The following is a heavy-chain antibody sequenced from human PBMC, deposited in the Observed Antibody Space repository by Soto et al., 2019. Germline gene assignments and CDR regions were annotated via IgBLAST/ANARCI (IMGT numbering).Heavy chain of an antibody. Sequence: GGSLRLSCAASGFTFSSYSMNWVRQAPGKGLEWVSYISSSSTIYYADSVKGRFTISRDNAKNSLYLQMNSLRDEDTAVYYCARATYYYGSGSYYPYYFDYWGQGTLVTVSS. V-gene: IGHV3-48*02. CDR2: ISSSSTI. J-gene: IGHJ4*02. CDR1: GFTFSSYS. CDR3: ARATYYYGSGSYYPYYFDY. D-gene: IGHD3-10*01.